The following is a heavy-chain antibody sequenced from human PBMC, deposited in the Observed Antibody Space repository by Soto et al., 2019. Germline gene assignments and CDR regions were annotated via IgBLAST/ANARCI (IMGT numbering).Heavy chain of an antibody. D-gene: IGHD3-10*01. CDR1: GGTFNTYA. J-gene: IGHJ4*02. CDR3: AREVQVHTPAFVY. Sequence: QVQLVQSGAEMKKPGSSVKVSCQSSGGTFNTYAMNWVRQAPGQGPEWMGDISPMFGAANYAPKFQSRVTTTAHESTGTSYMQLSSLTSEDTALYFCAREVQVHTPAFVYWGQGTLVTVSS. CDR2: ISPMFGAA. V-gene: IGHV1-69*19.